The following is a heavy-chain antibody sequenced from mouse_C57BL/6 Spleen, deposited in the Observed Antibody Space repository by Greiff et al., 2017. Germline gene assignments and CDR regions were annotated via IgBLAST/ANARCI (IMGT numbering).Heavy chain of an antibody. CDR2: ISSGSSTI. CDR3: ARHDGYYEAWFAY. V-gene: IGHV5-17*01. D-gene: IGHD2-3*01. Sequence: EVQGVESGGGLVKPGGSLKLSCAASGFTFSDYGMHWVRQAPEKGLAWVAYISSGSSTIYYADTVKGRFTISRDNAKNTLFLQMTSLRSEDTAMYYCARHDGYYEAWFAYWGQGTLVTVSA. CDR1: GFTFSDYG. J-gene: IGHJ3*01.